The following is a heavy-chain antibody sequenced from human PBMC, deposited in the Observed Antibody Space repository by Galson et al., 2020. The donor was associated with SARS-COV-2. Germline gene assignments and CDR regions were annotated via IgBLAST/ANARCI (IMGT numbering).Heavy chain of an antibody. CDR2: INSDGSST. J-gene: IGHJ6*02. V-gene: IGHV3-74*01. Sequence: GGSLRLSCAASGFTFSSYWMHWVRQAPGKGLVWVSRINSDGSSTSYADSVKGRFTISRDNAKNTLYLQMNSLRAEDTAVYYCARDQGMYYDILTGYYLPGTYYYYGMDVWGQGTTVTVSS. D-gene: IGHD3-9*01. CDR3: ARDQGMYYDILTGYYLPGTYYYYGMDV. CDR1: GFTFSSYW.